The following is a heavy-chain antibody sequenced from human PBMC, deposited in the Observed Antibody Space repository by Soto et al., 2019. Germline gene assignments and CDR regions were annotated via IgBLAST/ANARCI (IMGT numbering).Heavy chain of an antibody. CDR3: ARSYDFWSGPGRFDP. Sequence: PSETLSLTCTVSGDSISSNSFYWGWIRQTPGKGLEWIGSIYYNGFTYYNPSLKSRLTISVDTSKNQFSLKLSSVTAADTTVYYCARSYDFWSGPGRFDPWGQGILVTVSS. J-gene: IGHJ5*02. V-gene: IGHV4-39*01. D-gene: IGHD3-3*01. CDR2: IYYNGFT. CDR1: GDSISSNSFY.